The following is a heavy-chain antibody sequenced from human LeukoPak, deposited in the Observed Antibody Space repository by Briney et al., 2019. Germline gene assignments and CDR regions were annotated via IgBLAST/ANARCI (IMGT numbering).Heavy chain of an antibody. CDR2: TYYRYKWYN. J-gene: IGHJ3*02. Sequence: SQTLSLTCAISGDSVSSNSAAWNWIRQSPSRGLELLGRTYYRYKWYNDYAVSMKSRITINPDTSKNEFSLQLNSVTREDTAVYYCARVQTPPRSRVVGATPGENAFDIWGQGTMVTVSS. V-gene: IGHV6-1*01. CDR1: GDSVSSNSAA. D-gene: IGHD1-26*01. CDR3: ARVQTPPRSRVVGATPGENAFDI.